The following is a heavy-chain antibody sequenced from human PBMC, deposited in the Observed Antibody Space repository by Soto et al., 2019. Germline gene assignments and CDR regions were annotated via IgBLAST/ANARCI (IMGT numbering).Heavy chain of an antibody. D-gene: IGHD3-3*01. J-gene: IGHJ6*02. CDR3: AKDLLEWLSNYYYYYGMDV. CDR2: ISYDGSNK. V-gene: IGHV3-30*18. CDR1: GFTFSSYG. Sequence: PGGSLRLSCAASGFTFSSYGMHWVRQAPGKGLEWVAVISYDGSNKYYADSVKGRFTISRDNSKNTLYLQMNSLRAEDTAVYYCAKDLLEWLSNYYYYYGMDVWGQGTTVTVSS.